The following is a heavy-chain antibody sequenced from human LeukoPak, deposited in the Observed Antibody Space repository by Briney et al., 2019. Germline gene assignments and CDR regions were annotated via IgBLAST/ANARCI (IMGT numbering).Heavy chain of an antibody. Sequence: SETLSLTCTVSGGSISSYYWSWIRQPPGKGLEWIGYIYHSGSTNYNPSLKSRVTISVDTSKNQFSLKLSSVTAADTAVYYCARKGDYGDFYFDYWGQGTLVTVSS. CDR3: ARKGDYGDFYFDY. D-gene: IGHD4-17*01. V-gene: IGHV4-59*08. J-gene: IGHJ4*02. CDR1: GGSISSYY. CDR2: IYHSGST.